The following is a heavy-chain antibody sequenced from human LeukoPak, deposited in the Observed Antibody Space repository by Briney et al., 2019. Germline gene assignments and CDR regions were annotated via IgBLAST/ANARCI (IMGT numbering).Heavy chain of an antibody. CDR3: AKGRVVAGSKSLTYHWLDP. CDR1: GYTFTGYY. J-gene: IGHJ5*02. Sequence: AASVKVSCKASGYTFTGYYMHWVRQAPGQGLEWVGWINPNSGGAKYAQKFQDRVTMTRDTSISTAYMGLSRLRSDDTAVYYCAKGRVVAGSKSLTYHWLDPWGQGTLVTVSS. V-gene: IGHV1-2*02. CDR2: INPNSGGA. D-gene: IGHD6-19*01.